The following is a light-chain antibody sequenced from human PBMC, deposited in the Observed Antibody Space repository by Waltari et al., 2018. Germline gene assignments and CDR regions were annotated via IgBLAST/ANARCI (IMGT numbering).Light chain of an antibody. CDR2: DVS. J-gene: IGLJ3*02. V-gene: IGLV2-14*03. CDR3: SSYTSSITLWV. CDR1: SSDVGGYNY. Sequence: QSALTQPASVSGSPGQSITISCTGTSSDVGGYNYVSWYQQHPGKAHKIMIYDVSNRPSGVSNRCSGSKSGNTASLTISGLQAEDEADYYCSSYTSSITLWVCGGGTKLTVL.